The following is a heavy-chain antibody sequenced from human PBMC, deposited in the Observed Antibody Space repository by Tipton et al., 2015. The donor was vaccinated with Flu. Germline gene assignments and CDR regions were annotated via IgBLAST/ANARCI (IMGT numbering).Heavy chain of an antibody. CDR2: IYTGGTT. CDR3: AGGDEVRGGSYYYAMDV. D-gene: IGHD3-10*01. V-gene: IGHV3-66*02. Sequence: SLRLSCAASGFTVSSNYMSWVRQAPGKGLEWVSLIYTGGTTYYADSGKGRFTISRDNSKNTLYLQMNSLRADDTAVYYCAGGDEVRGGSYYYAMDVWGQGTTVTVSS. J-gene: IGHJ6*02. CDR1: GFTVSSNY.